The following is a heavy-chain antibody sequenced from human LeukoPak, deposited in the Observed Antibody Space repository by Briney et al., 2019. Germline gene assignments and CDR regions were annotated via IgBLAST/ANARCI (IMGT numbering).Heavy chain of an antibody. CDR3: ASAIYCSSTSCHPWFDP. Sequence: SGGSLRLSCAACGFTFSSYWMSWVRQAPGKGLEWVANIKQDGSEKYYVDSVKGRFTISRDNAKNSLYLQMNSLRAEDTAVYYCASAIYCSSTSCHPWFDPWGQGTLVTVSS. D-gene: IGHD2-2*01. V-gene: IGHV3-7*01. CDR1: GFTFSSYW. J-gene: IGHJ5*02. CDR2: IKQDGSEK.